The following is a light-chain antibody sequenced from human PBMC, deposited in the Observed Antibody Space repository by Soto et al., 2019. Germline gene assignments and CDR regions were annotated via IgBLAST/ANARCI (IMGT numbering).Light chain of an antibody. CDR1: QSINSW. CDR3: QQYNNWYT. V-gene: IGKV1-5*03. Sequence: DIQMTQSPSTLSASVGDRVTITCRASQSINSWLAWYQQKPGKAPKLLIYKASTLESGVPSRLSGSGSGTEFTLTISSLQPDDFATYYCQQYNNWYTFGQGTKLEIK. CDR2: KAS. J-gene: IGKJ2*01.